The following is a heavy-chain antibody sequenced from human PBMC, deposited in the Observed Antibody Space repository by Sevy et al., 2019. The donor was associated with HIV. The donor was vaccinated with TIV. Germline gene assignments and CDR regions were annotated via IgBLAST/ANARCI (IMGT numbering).Heavy chain of an antibody. V-gene: IGHV3-43*01. CDR3: AKDIPGYSGFDH. CDR1: GFTFDDYT. Sequence: GGSLRLSCAASGFTFDDYTMHWVRQVPGKGLERVSLISGDAKKTDYADSVEGRFTVSRDNRKNSLYLQMNSLRSEDTALYFCAKDIPGYSGFDHWGQGTLVTVSS. J-gene: IGHJ4*02. CDR2: ISGDAKKT. D-gene: IGHD3-10*01.